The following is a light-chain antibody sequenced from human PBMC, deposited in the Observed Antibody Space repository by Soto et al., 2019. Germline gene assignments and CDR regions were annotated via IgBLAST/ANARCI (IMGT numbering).Light chain of an antibody. Sequence: QSALTQPPSASGSPGQSVTISCTGSSSDVGSYDYVTWYQQHPGKAPKLMIYDVTKRPSGVPDRFSGSKSGNTASLTVSGLQAEDEADYYCSTYAGSNNFVMFGGGTKLTVL. V-gene: IGLV2-8*01. CDR3: STYAGSNNFVM. CDR1: SSDVGSYDY. CDR2: DVT. J-gene: IGLJ3*02.